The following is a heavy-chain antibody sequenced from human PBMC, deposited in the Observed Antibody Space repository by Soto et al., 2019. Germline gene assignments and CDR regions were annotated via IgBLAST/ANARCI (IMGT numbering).Heavy chain of an antibody. CDR3: AKTYYDFWSGPVHAAFDI. CDR2: ISGSGGST. CDR1: GFTFSSDA. V-gene: IGHV3-23*01. D-gene: IGHD3-3*01. J-gene: IGHJ3*02. Sequence: GGSLRLSCAASGFTFSSDAMSWARQAPGKGLEWVSAISGSGGSTYYADSVKGRVTISRDNSKNTLYLQMNSLRAEDTAVYYCAKTYYDFWSGPVHAAFDIWGQGTMVTGSS.